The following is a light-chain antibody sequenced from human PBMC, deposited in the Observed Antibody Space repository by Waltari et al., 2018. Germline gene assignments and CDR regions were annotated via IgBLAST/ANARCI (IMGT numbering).Light chain of an antibody. CDR1: QTVRNN. CDR2: AAS. J-gene: IGKJ4*01. Sequence: EIVMTQSPATLSVSPGERVTLSCRASQTVRNNLAWYQQKPGQAPRLLIYAASTRATGSPARFSGSGSGTEFTLTISSLQSEDFAVYYCQQYNNWPPLTFGGGTKVEIK. CDR3: QQYNNWPPLT. V-gene: IGKV3-15*01.